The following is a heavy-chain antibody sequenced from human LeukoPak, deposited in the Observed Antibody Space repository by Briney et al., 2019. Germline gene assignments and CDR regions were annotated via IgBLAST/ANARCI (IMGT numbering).Heavy chain of an antibody. CDR3: ARDSAAVAV. CDR1: GASITNGFYY. V-gene: IGHV4-39*07. Sequence: NPSETLSLTCTVSGASITNGFYYWGWIRQPPGKELEWIGSFYYGGTTYYNPSLKSRVTISVDTSKNHFSLKLNSATAADTAMYYCARDSAAVAVWGQGTQVTVSS. CDR2: FYYGGTT. D-gene: IGHD6-19*01. J-gene: IGHJ4*02.